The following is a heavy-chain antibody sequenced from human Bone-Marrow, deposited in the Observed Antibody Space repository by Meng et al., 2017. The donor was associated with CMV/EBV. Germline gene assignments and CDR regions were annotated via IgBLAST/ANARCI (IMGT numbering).Heavy chain of an antibody. CDR3: ARDIGCSRTSFYSGGT. D-gene: IGHD2-2*01. CDR1: GYSFTSYY. CDR2: INPSGGST. J-gene: IGHJ5*02. Sequence: ASAKVSCKASGYSFTSYYMHWVRQAPGQGLEWMGIINPSGGSTSYAQKFQGRVTMTRDTSTSTVYMELSSLRSEDTAVYYCARDIGCSRTSFYSGGTWGQGTLVTVSS. V-gene: IGHV1-46*01.